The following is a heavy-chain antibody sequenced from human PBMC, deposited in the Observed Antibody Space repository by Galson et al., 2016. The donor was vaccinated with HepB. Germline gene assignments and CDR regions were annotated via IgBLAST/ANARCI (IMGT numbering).Heavy chain of an antibody. Sequence: SLRLSCAASGFTFSSYGMHWVRQAPGKGLEWVAFILYEGINKDYGDSVKGRFTISRDNSKNTLYLQMNSLRAEDTAVYYCARNSGSFLLDYWGQGTRVTGSS. V-gene: IGHV3-33*05. CDR2: ILYEGINK. D-gene: IGHD3-22*01. J-gene: IGHJ4*02. CDR1: GFTFSSYG. CDR3: ARNSGSFLLDY.